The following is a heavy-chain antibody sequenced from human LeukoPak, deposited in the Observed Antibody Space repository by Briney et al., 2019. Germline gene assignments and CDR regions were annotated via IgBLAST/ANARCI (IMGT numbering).Heavy chain of an antibody. J-gene: IGHJ3*02. CDR3: ARATQSAFDI. CDR2: ISSSGSSI. V-gene: IGHV3-11*04. CDR1: GFTFSDYY. Sequence: PGGSLRLSCAASGFTFSDYYMNWIRQAPGKGLEWVSYISSSGSSIYYADSVKGRFTVSRDNAKNTLYLQMNSLTAEDTAVYYCARATQSAFDIWGQGTMVTVSS.